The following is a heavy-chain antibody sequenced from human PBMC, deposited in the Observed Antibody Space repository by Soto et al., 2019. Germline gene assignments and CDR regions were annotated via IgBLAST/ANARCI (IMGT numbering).Heavy chain of an antibody. Sequence: SETLSLTCTVSGGSISSSYWTWIRQPPGKRLEWIAYISYSGNTNYNPSLKSRLTISGDRSKNQFSLKLTSVTAADTAVYYCASQNYGDSEYWGQGTLVTVSS. CDR1: GGSISSSY. CDR3: ASQNYGDSEY. J-gene: IGHJ4*02. V-gene: IGHV4-59*01. D-gene: IGHD4-17*01. CDR2: ISYSGNT.